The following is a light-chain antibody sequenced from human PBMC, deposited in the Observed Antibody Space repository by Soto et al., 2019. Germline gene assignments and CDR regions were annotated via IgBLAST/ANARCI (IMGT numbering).Light chain of an antibody. V-gene: IGLV2-8*01. Sequence: QSALTQPPSASGSPGQSVTISCTGTSSDVGGYNYVSWYQQHPGKAPKLMIYEVIKRPSGVPDRFSGSKSGNRASLTVSGLQAEDEAAYYCSSYAGSNNIMVFGGGTKLTVL. CDR2: EVI. CDR3: SSYAGSNNIMV. J-gene: IGLJ2*01. CDR1: SSDVGGYNY.